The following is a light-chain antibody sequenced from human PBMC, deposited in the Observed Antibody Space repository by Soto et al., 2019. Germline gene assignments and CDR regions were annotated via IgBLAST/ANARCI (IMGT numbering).Light chain of an antibody. V-gene: IGKV3-20*01. CDR1: QSVSSSY. Sequence: EIVLTQSPGTLSLSPGERATLSCRASQSVSSSYLAWYQQKPGQAPRLLIYGASSRATGIPDRFSGSGSGTDFTLTISRLEPEDFAVYYCPQHGISRLTFGQGTKVEIK. CDR3: PQHGISRLT. CDR2: GAS. J-gene: IGKJ1*01.